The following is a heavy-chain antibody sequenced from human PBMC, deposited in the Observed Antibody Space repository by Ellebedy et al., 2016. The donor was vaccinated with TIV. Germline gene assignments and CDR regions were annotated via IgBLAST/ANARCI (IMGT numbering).Heavy chain of an antibody. J-gene: IGHJ4*02. CDR1: GFTFSSYS. Sequence: GESLKISXAASGFTFSSYSMNWVRQAPGKGLEWVSYISSSSSTIYYADSVKGRFTISKDNSKNTLYLQMNSLRAEDTAVYYCAKSERRTPKYYYDSSGPDYWGQGTLVTVSS. V-gene: IGHV3-48*01. D-gene: IGHD3-22*01. CDR2: ISSSSSTI. CDR3: AKSERRTPKYYYDSSGPDY.